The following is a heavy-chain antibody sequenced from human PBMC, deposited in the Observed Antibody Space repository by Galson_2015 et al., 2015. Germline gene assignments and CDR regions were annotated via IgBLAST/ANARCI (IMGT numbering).Heavy chain of an antibody. D-gene: IGHD1-14*01. CDR2: ISSSGSTI. CDR1: GFTFSDYY. CDR3: AGDLSPFEPTLDY. Sequence: SLRLSCAASGFTFSDYYMSWIRQAPGKGLEWVSYISSSGSTIYYADSVKGRFTISRDNAKNSLYLQMNSLRAEDTAVYYCAGDLSPFEPTLDYWGQGTLVTVSS. J-gene: IGHJ4*02. V-gene: IGHV3-11*01.